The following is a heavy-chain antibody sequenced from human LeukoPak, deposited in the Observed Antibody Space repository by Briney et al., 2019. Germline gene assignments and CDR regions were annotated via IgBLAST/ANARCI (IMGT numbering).Heavy chain of an antibody. CDR1: GFTFSSYA. D-gene: IGHD1-26*01. V-gene: IGHV3-23*01. CDR3: AKERVGASYYFDY. J-gene: IGHJ4*02. Sequence: GGSLRLSCAASGFTFSSYAMSWVRQAPGKGLDWVSAISGSGGSTYYADSVKGRFTISRDNSKNTLYLQMNSLSAEDTAVYYCAKERVGASYYFDYWGQGTLVTVSS. CDR2: ISGSGGST.